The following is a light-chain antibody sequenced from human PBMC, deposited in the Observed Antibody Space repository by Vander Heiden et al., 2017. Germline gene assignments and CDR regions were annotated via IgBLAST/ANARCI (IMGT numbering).Light chain of an antibody. V-gene: IGKV3-15*01. CDR2: GAS. CDR1: QSVSSN. J-gene: IGKJ5*01. CDR3: QQYNNWPPIT. Sequence: EIVMTQSPATLSVSPGERATLSCRASQSVSSNLAWYQQKPGQAPRLLVYGASTTATGIPDRFSGSGSGTEFTLTISRLQSEDFAVYYCQQYNNWPPITFGQGTRLEIK.